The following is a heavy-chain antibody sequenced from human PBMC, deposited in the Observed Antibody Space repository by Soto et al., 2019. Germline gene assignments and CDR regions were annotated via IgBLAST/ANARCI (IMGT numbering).Heavy chain of an antibody. V-gene: IGHV4-61*01. J-gene: IGHJ5*02. Sequence: SETLSLTCTVSGGSVSSVSYYWSWIRQPPGKGLEWIGYIYYSGSTEYNPPLKSRVTLLIDTSKNQFSLKLSSVTTADTAVYYCARVVVPAATGRWFDPWGQGTLVTVSS. CDR3: ARVVVPAATGRWFDP. CDR2: IYYSGST. CDR1: GGSVSSVSYY. D-gene: IGHD2-2*01.